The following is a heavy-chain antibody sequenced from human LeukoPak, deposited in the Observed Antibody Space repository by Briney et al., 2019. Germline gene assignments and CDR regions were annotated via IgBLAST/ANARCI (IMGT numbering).Heavy chain of an antibody. Sequence: SVKVSCKASGGTFSSYAISCGRQAPGQGLEWMRGIIPIFGTANYAQKFQGGVTITADKSTSTAYMELSSLRSEDTAVYYCARESVDTATPFDYWGQGTLVTVSS. CDR1: GGTFSSYA. D-gene: IGHD5-18*01. J-gene: IGHJ4*02. V-gene: IGHV1-69*06. CDR2: IIPIFGTA. CDR3: ARESVDTATPFDY.